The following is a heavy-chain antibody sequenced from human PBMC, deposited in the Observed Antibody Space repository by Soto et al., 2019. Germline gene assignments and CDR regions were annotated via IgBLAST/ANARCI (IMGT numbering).Heavy chain of an antibody. CDR3: AIEVRDVSDWYWDY. Sequence: QVQLQESGPGLVKPSETLSLTGTVSGGSMITYYWSWIRQSPGKGLEWIGYVHHSGSTLYNPSLRNRATVALDRSNNQFFLKLTSVTAADPAFFYCAIEVRDVSDWYWDYWGQGILVTVSS. CDR2: VHHSGST. D-gene: IGHD6-19*01. J-gene: IGHJ4*02. CDR1: GGSMITYY. V-gene: IGHV4-59*01.